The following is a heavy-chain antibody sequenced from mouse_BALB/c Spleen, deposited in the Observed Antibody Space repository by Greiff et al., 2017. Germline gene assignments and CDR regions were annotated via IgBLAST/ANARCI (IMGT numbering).Heavy chain of an antibody. CDR3: ASGMVATGGDY. D-gene: IGHD2-2*01. Sequence: VQLQQSGAELVRPGSSVKMSCKASGYAFSSYWMNWVKQRPGQGLEWIGQIYPGGGGTNYDGKFKGKATLTADKSSSTAYMQLSSLTSEDSAVYFSASGMVATGGDYWGQGTTVTVSS. V-gene: IGHV1-80*01. CDR2: IYPGGGGT. J-gene: IGHJ4*01. CDR1: GYAFSSYW.